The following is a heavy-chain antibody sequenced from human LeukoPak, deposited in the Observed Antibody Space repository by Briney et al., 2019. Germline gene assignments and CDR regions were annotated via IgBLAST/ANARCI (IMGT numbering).Heavy chain of an antibody. D-gene: IGHD6-19*01. Sequence: GGSLRLSCAASGFTFDDYAMHWVRQVPGKGLEWVSGISWNSGSIGYADSVKGRFTISRDNAKNSLYLHMNSLSAEDTALYYCAKGKKITVAGLFDCWGQGTLDTVSS. CDR2: ISWNSGSI. CDR1: GFTFDDYA. V-gene: IGHV3-9*01. J-gene: IGHJ4*02. CDR3: AKGKKITVAGLFDC.